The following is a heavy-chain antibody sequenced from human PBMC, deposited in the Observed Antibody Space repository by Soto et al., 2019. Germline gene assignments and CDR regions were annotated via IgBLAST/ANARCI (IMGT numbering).Heavy chain of an antibody. V-gene: IGHV1-18*01. Sequence: QVQLVQSGAEVKKPGASVRVSCKASGYTFTSYGISWVRQAPGQGLEWMGWISGYNGNTNYAQKLQGRVTMTKDTSTSTANMELRRRRSDDTAVYYCASGYCSGGSCYTGWFDPWGQGTLVTVSS. J-gene: IGHJ5*02. CDR1: GYTFTSYG. D-gene: IGHD2-15*01. CDR3: ASGYCSGGSCYTGWFDP. CDR2: ISGYNGNT.